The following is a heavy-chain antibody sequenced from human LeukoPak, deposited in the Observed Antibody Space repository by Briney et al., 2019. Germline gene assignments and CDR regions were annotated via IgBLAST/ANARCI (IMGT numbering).Heavy chain of an antibody. V-gene: IGHV4-59*12. Sequence: SETLSLTCTVSGGSISSYYWSWIRQPPGKGLEWIGYIYYSGSTNYNPSLKSRVTISVDTSKNQFSLKLSSVTAADTAVYYCARGGYSYGSFDYWGQGTLATVSS. D-gene: IGHD5-18*01. CDR2: IYYSGST. CDR1: GGSISSYY. CDR3: ARGGYSYGSFDY. J-gene: IGHJ4*02.